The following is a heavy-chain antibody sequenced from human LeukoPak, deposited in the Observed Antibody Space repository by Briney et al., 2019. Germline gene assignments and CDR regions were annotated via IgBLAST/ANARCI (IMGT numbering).Heavy chain of an antibody. CDR1: GASISSGNYY. J-gene: IGHJ4*02. CDR2: IYSIGST. Sequence: SETLSLTCTVSGASISSGNYYWNWVRQPAGQGLEWIGRIYSIGSTNYNPSLKSRVTISVDTSKNQFSLKLNSVTAADTAVYYCASLSIAAAGTDDYWGQGTLVTVSS. D-gene: IGHD6-13*01. V-gene: IGHV4-61*02. CDR3: ASLSIAAAGTDDY.